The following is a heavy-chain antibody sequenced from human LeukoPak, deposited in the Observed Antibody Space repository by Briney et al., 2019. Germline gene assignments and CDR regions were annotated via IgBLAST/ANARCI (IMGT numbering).Heavy chain of an antibody. CDR1: GYTFTSYY. CDR2: INPSGGST. J-gene: IGHJ4*02. Sequence: ASVKVSCKASGYTFTSYYMHWVRQAPGQGLEWMGIINPSGGSTSYAQKFQGRVTMTRDMSTSTVYMELSSLRSEDTAVYYCARASYYYDSSVLMHYWGQGTLVTVSP. V-gene: IGHV1-46*01. CDR3: ARASYYYDSSVLMHY. D-gene: IGHD3-22*01.